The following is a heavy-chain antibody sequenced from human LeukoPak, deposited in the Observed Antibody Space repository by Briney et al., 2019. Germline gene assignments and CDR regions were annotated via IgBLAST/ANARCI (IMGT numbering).Heavy chain of an antibody. CDR1: GGSISSYY. CDR2: IYYSGST. V-gene: IGHV4-59*01. CDR3: ARGGGPPSYFDY. J-gene: IGHJ4*02. D-gene: IGHD3-16*01. Sequence: SETLSLTCTVSGGSISSYYWSWIRQPPGKGLEWVGYIYYSGSTNYNPSLKSRVTILVDTSKNQFSLKLSSVTAADTAVYYCARGGGPPSYFDYWGQGTLVSGS.